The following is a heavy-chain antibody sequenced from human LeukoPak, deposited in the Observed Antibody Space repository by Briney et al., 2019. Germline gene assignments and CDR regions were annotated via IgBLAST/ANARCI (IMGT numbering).Heavy chain of an antibody. V-gene: IGHV4-61*01. CDR2: IYYSGST. CDR3: ARAASLDY. CDR1: GGSVSSGSYY. J-gene: IGHJ4*02. D-gene: IGHD2-2*01. Sequence: SETLSLTCTVSGGSVSSGSYYWSWIRQPPGKGLEWIGYIYYSGSTNYNPSLKSRVTISVDTSKNQFSLKLSSVTAADTAVYYCARAASLDYWGQGILVTVSS.